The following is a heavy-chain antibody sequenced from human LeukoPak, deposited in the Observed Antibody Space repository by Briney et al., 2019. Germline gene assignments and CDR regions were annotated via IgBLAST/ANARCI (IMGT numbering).Heavy chain of an antibody. CDR1: GFTFSSYS. CDR2: ISSSSSSYI. V-gene: IGHV3-21*01. J-gene: IGHJ4*02. D-gene: IGHD3-10*01. CDR3: ARGPMVRTNLFDY. Sequence: PGGSLRLSCAASGFTFSSYSMNWVRQAPGKGLEWDSSISSSSSSYIYYADPVKGRFTISRDNAKNTLYLQMNSLRAEDTAVYYCARGPMVRTNLFDYWGQGTLVTVSS.